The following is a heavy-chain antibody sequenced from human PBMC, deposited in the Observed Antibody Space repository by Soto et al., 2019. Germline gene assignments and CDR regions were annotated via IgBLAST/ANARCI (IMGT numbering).Heavy chain of an antibody. CDR3: ARDYCTSTTCYRRYFDY. V-gene: IGHV1-18*01. J-gene: IGHJ4*02. Sequence: ASVKVSCKASGYTFTIYGITWVRQAPGQGLEWMGWISPYNGNTSYAQKLQGRVTMTTDTSTSAAYMELRSLRSDDTAVYYCARDYCTSTTCYRRYFDYWGQGTLVTVSS. CDR2: ISPYNGNT. D-gene: IGHD2-2*01. CDR1: GYTFTIYG.